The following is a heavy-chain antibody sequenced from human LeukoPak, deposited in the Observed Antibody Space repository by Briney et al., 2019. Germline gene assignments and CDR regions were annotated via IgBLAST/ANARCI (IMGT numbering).Heavy chain of an antibody. J-gene: IGHJ4*02. CDR2: ISSSSTYT. Sequence: GGSLRLSCAASGFTFSDYYMSWIRQAPGKGLEWLSYISSSSTYTNYADSVKGRFTISRDNAKNSLYLQMNSLRAEDTAVYYCARDLKGSAWYVGYWGQGTLVTVSS. D-gene: IGHD6-19*01. CDR3: ARDLKGSAWYVGY. V-gene: IGHV3-11*05. CDR1: GFTFSDYY.